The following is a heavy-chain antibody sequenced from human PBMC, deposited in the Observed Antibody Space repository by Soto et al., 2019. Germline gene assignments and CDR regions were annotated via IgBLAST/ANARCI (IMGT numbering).Heavy chain of an antibody. V-gene: IGHV4-30-4*01. D-gene: IGHD4-17*01. CDR1: GGSISSGDYY. CDR3: AREVTTPGYNWFDP. Sequence: SETLSLTCTVSGGSISSGDYYWSWIRQPPGKGLEWIGYIYYSGSTYYNPSLKSRVTISVDTSKNQFSLKLSSVTAADTAVYYCAREVTTPGYNWFDPWGQGTLVTVSS. J-gene: IGHJ5*02. CDR2: IYYSGST.